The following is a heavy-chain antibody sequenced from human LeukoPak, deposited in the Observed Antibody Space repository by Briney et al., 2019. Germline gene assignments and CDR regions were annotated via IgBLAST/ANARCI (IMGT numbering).Heavy chain of an antibody. CDR1: GFTFSSYA. CDR3: ARDLSDLDGSGFDAFDI. V-gene: IGHV3-30-3*01. J-gene: IGHJ3*02. D-gene: IGHD3-10*01. Sequence: PGGSLRLSCAASGFTFSSYAMHWVRQAPGKGLEWVAVISYDGSNKYYADSVKGRFTISRDNSKNTLYLQMNSLRAEDTAVYYCARDLSDLDGSGFDAFDIWGQGTMVTVSS. CDR2: ISYDGSNK.